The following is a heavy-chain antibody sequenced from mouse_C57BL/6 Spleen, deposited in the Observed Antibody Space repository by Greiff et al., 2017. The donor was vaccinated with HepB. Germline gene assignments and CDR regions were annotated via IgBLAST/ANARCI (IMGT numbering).Heavy chain of an antibody. D-gene: IGHD2-4*01. CDR1: GFTFSSYA. J-gene: IGHJ2*01. Sequence: EVMLVESGEGLVKPGGSLKLSCAASGFTFSSYAMSWVRQTPEKRLEWVAYISSGGDYIYYADTVKGRFTISRDNARNTLYLQMSSLKSEDTAMYYCTRYDYDAYYFDYWGQGTTLTVSS. CDR3: TRYDYDAYYFDY. V-gene: IGHV5-9-1*02. CDR2: ISSGGDYI.